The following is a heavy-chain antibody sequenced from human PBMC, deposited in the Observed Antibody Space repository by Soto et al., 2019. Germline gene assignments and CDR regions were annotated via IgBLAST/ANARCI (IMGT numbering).Heavy chain of an antibody. D-gene: IGHD6-13*01. CDR3: ARSYSSSWNLGDYYGMDV. Sequence: ASVKVSCKASGYTFTGYYMHWVRQAPGQGLEWMGWINPNSGGTNYAQKFQGWVTMTRDTSISTAYMELSRLRSDDTAVDYCARSYSSSWNLGDYYGMDVWGQGTTVTVSS. J-gene: IGHJ6*02. CDR1: GYTFTGYY. V-gene: IGHV1-2*04. CDR2: INPNSGGT.